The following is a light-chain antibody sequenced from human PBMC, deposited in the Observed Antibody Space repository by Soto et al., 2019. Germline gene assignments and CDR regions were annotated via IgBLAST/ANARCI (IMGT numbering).Light chain of an antibody. V-gene: IGLV2-11*01. Sequence: QSALTQPRSVSGSPGQSVTISCTGTSSNVGSYNYVSWYQQHPGQVPELIIYDVTKRPSGVPDRFSGSKSGSTASLTISGLQVDDEADYYCCSYAGTYTWIFGGGTKLTVL. J-gene: IGLJ2*01. CDR3: CSYAGTYTWI. CDR1: SSNVGSYNY. CDR2: DVT.